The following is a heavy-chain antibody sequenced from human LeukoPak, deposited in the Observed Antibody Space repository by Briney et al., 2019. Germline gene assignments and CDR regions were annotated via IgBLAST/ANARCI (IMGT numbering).Heavy chain of an antibody. V-gene: IGHV1-2*02. CDR3: ARVSGSSSWVYYYMDV. D-gene: IGHD6-13*01. CDR2: TNPNSGGT. CDR1: GYTFTGYY. Sequence: GASVKVSCKASGYTFTGYYMHWVRQAPGQGLEWMGWTNPNSGGTNYAQKFQGRVTMTRDTSISTAYMELSRLRSDDTAVYYCARVSGSSSWVYYYMDVWGKGTTVTVSS. J-gene: IGHJ6*03.